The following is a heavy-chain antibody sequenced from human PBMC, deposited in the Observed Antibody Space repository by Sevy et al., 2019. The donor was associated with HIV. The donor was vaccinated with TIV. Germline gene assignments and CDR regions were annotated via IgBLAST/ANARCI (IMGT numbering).Heavy chain of an antibody. CDR1: GGSISSGGYY. CDR3: ARVAGDYGGPDY. CDR2: IYYSGST. D-gene: IGHD4-17*01. Sequence: SETLSLTCTVSGGSISSGGYYWSWIRQHPGKGLEWIGYIYYSGSTYYNPSLKSRVTISVDTSKNQFSLKLCSVTAADTAVYYCARVAGDYGGPDYWGQGTLVTVSS. J-gene: IGHJ4*02. V-gene: IGHV4-31*03.